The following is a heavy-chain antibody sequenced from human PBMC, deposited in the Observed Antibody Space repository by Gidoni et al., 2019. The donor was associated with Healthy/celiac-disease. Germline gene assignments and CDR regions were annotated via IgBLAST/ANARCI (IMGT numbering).Heavy chain of an antibody. V-gene: IGHV4-39*01. CDR3: ARQEGLQGLLSKYNWFDP. CDR2: IYYSGST. J-gene: IGHJ5*02. CDR1: RGSISSRSYY. Sequence: HLQLQESGPGLVKPSETLSLICPVSRGSISSRSYYWGWIRQPPAKGLEWIGSIYYSGSTYYNPSLKRRVTISVDTSENQFSLKLSSVTAADTAVYYCARQEGLQGLLSKYNWFDPWGQGTLVTVSS. D-gene: IGHD6-25*01.